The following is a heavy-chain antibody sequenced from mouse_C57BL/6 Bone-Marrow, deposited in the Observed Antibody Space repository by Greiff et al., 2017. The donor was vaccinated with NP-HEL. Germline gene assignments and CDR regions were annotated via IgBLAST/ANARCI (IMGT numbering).Heavy chain of an antibody. CDR2: IDPETGGT. CDR3: TRPYYYGSRRGDYAMYY. CDR1: GYTFTDYE. Sequence: QVQLKQSGAELVRPGASVTLSCKASGYTFTDYEMHWVKQTPVHGLEWIGAIDPETGGTAYHQKFKGKAILTADKSSSTAYMELRSLTSEDSAVYYCTRPYYYGSRRGDYAMYYRGQGTSVTASS. J-gene: IGHJ4*01. V-gene: IGHV1-15*01. D-gene: IGHD1-1*01.